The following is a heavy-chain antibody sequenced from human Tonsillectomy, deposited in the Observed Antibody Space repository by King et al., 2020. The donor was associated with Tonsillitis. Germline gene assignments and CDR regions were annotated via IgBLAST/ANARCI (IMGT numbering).Heavy chain of an antibody. CDR2: IFYTGTT. D-gene: IGHD3-10*01. CDR1: DDSISTHY. V-gene: IGHV4-59*11. Sequence: VQLQQSGPGLVKPSETLSLSCTVSDDSISTHYWTWIRQSPGKGLEWIAFIFYTGTTNYNPSLRSRVTISLDPSINQFSLKLRSVTAADTAVYYCARGPSRRWFGDYWGQGTLVTVSS. J-gene: IGHJ4*02. CDR3: ARGPSRRWFGDY.